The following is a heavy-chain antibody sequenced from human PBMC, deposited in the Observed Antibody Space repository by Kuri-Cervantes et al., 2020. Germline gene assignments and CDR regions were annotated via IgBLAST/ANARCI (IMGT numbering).Heavy chain of an antibody. D-gene: IGHD4/OR15-4a*01. CDR2: ISSSSSTI. J-gene: IGHJ5*02. Sequence: GESLKISCAASGFTFSSYSMNWVRQAPGKGLEWVSYISSSSSTIYYADSVKGRFTISRDNAKNSLYLQMNSLRAEDTAVYFCTRLRDYGINWFDPWGQGTLVTVSS. CDR1: GFTFSSYS. V-gene: IGHV3-48*01. CDR3: TRLRDYGINWFDP.